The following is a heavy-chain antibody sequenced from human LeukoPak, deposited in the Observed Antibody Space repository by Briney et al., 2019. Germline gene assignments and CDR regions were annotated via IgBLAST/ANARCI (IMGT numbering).Heavy chain of an antibody. Sequence: GASVKVSCKTSGYIFTDFYLHWVRQAPGQGLEWMGWISPTNGATSYARRFQGRGNMARDTSTSTSYMELNSLGSDDTAVYYCARSLSVTRGLITTMLGYWGQGTLVTVSS. D-gene: IGHD3-10*01. CDR1: GYIFTDFY. J-gene: IGHJ4*02. V-gene: IGHV1-2*02. CDR3: ARSLSVTRGLITTMLGY. CDR2: ISPTNGAT.